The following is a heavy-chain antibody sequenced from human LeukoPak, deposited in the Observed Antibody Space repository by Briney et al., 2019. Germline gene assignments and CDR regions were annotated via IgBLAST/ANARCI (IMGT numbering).Heavy chain of an antibody. CDR2: IYPGDSDT. Sequence: RESLKISCKGSGYNFRNYWIGWVRQMPGKGLEWMGIIYPGDSDTRYSPSFQGQVTISADKSISTAYLQWSSLKASDTAMYYCGVMVTTGAFDYWGQGTLVTVSS. CDR1: GYNFRNYW. D-gene: IGHD2-21*02. CDR3: GVMVTTGAFDY. V-gene: IGHV5-51*01. J-gene: IGHJ4*02.